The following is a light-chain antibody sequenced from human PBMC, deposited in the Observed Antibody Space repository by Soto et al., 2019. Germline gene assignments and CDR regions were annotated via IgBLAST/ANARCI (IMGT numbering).Light chain of an antibody. Sequence: QSVLTQPASVSGSPGQSITISCSGATSDIGTYNYVSWYQHHPGKVPKVIIYEVSNRPSGVSNRFSGSKSGNTASLTISGLQAEDGADYYCSSYTSSATLVFGGGTKLTVL. CDR3: SSYTSSATLV. V-gene: IGLV2-14*01. J-gene: IGLJ3*02. CDR1: TSDIGTYNY. CDR2: EVS.